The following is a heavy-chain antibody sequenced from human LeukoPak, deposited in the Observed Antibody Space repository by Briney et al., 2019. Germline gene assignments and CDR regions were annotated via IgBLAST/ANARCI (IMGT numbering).Heavy chain of an antibody. CDR2: ISYDGSNK. CDR1: GFTFSSYA. CDR3: ALSPLYGMDV. V-gene: IGHV3-30*04. J-gene: IGHJ6*02. Sequence: GGSLRLSCAASGFTFSSYAMHWVRQAPGKGLEWVAVISYDGSNKYYADSVKGRFTISRDNSKNTLYLQMNSLRAEDTAVYYCALSPLYGMDVWGQGTTVTVSS.